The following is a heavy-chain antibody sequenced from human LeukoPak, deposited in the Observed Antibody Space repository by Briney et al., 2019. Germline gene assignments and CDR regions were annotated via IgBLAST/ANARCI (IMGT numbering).Heavy chain of an antibody. CDR2: FVPEDGET. CDR1: GYTFTELS. J-gene: IGHJ4*02. V-gene: IGHV1-24*01. D-gene: IGHD3-3*01. CDR3: ATRTRNHITILVKLDY. Sequence: ASVKVSCKVSGYTFTELSMHWVRQAPGKGLEWMGGFVPEDGETIYAQKFQGRVTMTEDTSTDTAYMELTSLRSEDTAVYYCATRTRNHITILVKLDYWGQGTLVTVSS.